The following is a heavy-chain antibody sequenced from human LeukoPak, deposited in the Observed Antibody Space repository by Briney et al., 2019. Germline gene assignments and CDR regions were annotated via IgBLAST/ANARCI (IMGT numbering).Heavy chain of an antibody. D-gene: IGHD5-12*01. CDR2: IYYSGST. V-gene: IGHV4-39*01. CDR1: GGSISSSSYY. Sequence: SETLSLTCTVSGGSISSSSYYWGWIRQPPGKGLEWIGSIYYSGSTYYNPSLKSRVTISVDTSKNQFSLKLSSVTAADTAVYYCARYIVATILFDPWGQGTLVTVSS. CDR3: ARYIVATILFDP. J-gene: IGHJ5*02.